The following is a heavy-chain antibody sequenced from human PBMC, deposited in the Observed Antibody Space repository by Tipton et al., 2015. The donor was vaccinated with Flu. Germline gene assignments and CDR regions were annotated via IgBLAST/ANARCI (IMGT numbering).Heavy chain of an antibody. J-gene: IGHJ5*02. D-gene: IGHD1-1*01. CDR2: ISRDSGSI. V-gene: IGHV3-9*01. Sequence: SLRLSCAASGFTFDDYAMHWVRQAPGKGLEWVSGISRDSGSIDYADSVKGRFTISRDNAKNSLYLQMNSLRAEDTALYYCAKDIGTTGTTWFDPWGQGTLATVSS. CDR3: AKDIGTTGTTWFDP. CDR1: GFTFDDYA.